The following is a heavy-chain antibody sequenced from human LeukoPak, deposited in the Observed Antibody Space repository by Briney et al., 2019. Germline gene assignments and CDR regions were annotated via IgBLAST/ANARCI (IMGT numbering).Heavy chain of an antibody. CDR3: AKRSRDSSGWFDH. CDR1: GFTFNSYA. Sequence: GGSLRLSCAASGFTFNSYAMSWVRQAPGKGLEWVSAIVGSGGTTYYADSVKGRFTISRDNSKDTLYLQMNSLRAEDTALYYCAKRSRDSSGWFDHWGQGTLVTVSS. J-gene: IGHJ5*02. CDR2: IVGSGGTT. D-gene: IGHD6-19*01. V-gene: IGHV3-23*01.